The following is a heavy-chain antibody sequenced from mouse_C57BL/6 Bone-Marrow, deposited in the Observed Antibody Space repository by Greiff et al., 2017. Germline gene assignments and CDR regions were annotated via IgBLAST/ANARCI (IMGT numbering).Heavy chain of an antibody. Sequence: QVQLQQSGAELVKPGASVKISCKASGYAFSSYWMNWVKQRPGKGLEWIGQIYPGDGDTNYNGKFKGKATLTADKSSSTAYMQLSSLTSEDSAVYFCARGGQSPYYCDYWGQGTTLTVSS. J-gene: IGHJ2*01. D-gene: IGHD6-1*01. CDR3: ARGGQSPYYCDY. CDR1: GYAFSSYW. CDR2: IYPGDGDT. V-gene: IGHV1-80*01.